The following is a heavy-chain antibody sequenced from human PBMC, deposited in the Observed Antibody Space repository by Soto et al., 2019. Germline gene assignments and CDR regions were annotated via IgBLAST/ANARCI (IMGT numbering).Heavy chain of an antibody. CDR2: ISAYNGNT. J-gene: IGHJ6*04. CDR1: GYTFTSYG. D-gene: IGHD6-19*01. Sequence: QVQLVQSGAEVKNPGASVKVSCKASGYTFTSYGISWVRQSPGQGLEWMGWISAYNGNTNYAQKVQGRVTMTTDTSTSTAYMELSSLRSDDTAVYYCARDPGYSSGWYIHYYYGMDVWGKGTTVTVSS. V-gene: IGHV1-18*04. CDR3: ARDPGYSSGWYIHYYYGMDV.